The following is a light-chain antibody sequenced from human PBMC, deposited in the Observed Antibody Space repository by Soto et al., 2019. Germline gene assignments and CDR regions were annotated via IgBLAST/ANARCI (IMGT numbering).Light chain of an antibody. CDR2: EVS. Sequence: QSVLTQPASVSGSPGQSITISCTGTSSDVGAYNRVSWYQQHSGKAPKLMIYEVSNRPSGVPNRFSGSKSGNTASLTISGLQAEDEADYYCLSYTTGTSDIFATATKVTVL. CDR3: LSYTTGTSDI. J-gene: IGLJ1*01. V-gene: IGLV2-14*01. CDR1: SSDVGAYNR.